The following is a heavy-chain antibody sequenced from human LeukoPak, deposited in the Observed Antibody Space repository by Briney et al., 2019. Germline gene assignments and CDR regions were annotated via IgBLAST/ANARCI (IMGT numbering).Heavy chain of an antibody. CDR3: AREVYYGSGSYDPIHYYYYMDV. V-gene: IGHV1-3*01. CDR2: INAGNGNT. J-gene: IGHJ6*03. CDR1: GYTFTSYA. Sequence: ASVKVSCKASGYTFTSYAMHWVRQAPGQRLEWMGWINAGNGNTKYSQEFQGRVTITRDTSTSTAYMELRSLRSDDTAVYYCAREVYYGSGSYDPIHYYYYMDVWGKGTTVTISS. D-gene: IGHD3-10*01.